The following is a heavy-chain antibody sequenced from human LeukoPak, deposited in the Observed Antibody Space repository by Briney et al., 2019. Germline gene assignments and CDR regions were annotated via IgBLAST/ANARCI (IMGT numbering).Heavy chain of an antibody. Sequence: ASVKVSCKTSGYTFTKYSVTWVRQAPGQGLEWMAWISGYSGNTNYAQRLQNRVTMTTDTPTSTAYMDLRSLRSDDTAVYYCARGGYYDNSGHYHGLYDFWGQGTLVTVSS. CDR1: GYTFTKYS. CDR2: ISGYSGNT. V-gene: IGHV1-18*01. CDR3: ARGGYYDNSGHYHGLYDF. D-gene: IGHD3-22*01. J-gene: IGHJ4*02.